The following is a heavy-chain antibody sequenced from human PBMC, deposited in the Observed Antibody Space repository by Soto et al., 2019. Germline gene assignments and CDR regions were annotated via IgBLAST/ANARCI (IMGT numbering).Heavy chain of an antibody. CDR3: VPDMQGGYGDFSWDFDY. Sequence: HPGGSLRLSCAASGFTFSSYAMSWVRQAPGKGLEWVSAISGSGSSTYYANSVKGRFTISRDNSKNTLYLQMNSLRAEDTAVYYCVPDMQGGYGDFSWDFDYWGQGTLVTVSS. V-gene: IGHV3-23*01. D-gene: IGHD4-17*01. CDR2: ISGSGSST. J-gene: IGHJ4*02. CDR1: GFTFSSYA.